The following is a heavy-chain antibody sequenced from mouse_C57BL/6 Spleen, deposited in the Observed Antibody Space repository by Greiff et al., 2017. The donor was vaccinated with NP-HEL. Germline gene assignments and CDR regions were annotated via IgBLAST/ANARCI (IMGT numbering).Heavy chain of an antibody. CDR1: GFNIKNTY. CDR3: AVSSYEDYYAIDY. CDR2: IDPANGNT. D-gene: IGHD1-1*01. J-gene: IGHJ4*01. Sequence: VQLKESVAELVRPGASVKLSCTASGFNIKNTYMHWVKQRPEQGLEWIGRIDPANGNTKYAPKFQGKATITADTSSNTAYLQLSSLTSEDTAIYYCAVSSYEDYYAIDYWGQGTSVTVSS. V-gene: IGHV14-3*01.